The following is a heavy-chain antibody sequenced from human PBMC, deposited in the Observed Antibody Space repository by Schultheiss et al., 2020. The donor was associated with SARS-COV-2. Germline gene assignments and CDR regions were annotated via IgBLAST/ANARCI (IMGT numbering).Heavy chain of an antibody. Sequence: SETLSLTCTVSGGSISSSSYYWGWIRQPPGKGLEWIGYIYYSGSTYYNPSLKSRVTISVDKSKNQFSLKLSSVTAADTAVYYCARATRIAVAGRRYYYGMDVWGQGTTVTVSS. D-gene: IGHD6-19*01. CDR1: GGSISSSSYY. V-gene: IGHV4-61*05. J-gene: IGHJ6*02. CDR3: ARATRIAVAGRRYYYGMDV. CDR2: IYYSGST.